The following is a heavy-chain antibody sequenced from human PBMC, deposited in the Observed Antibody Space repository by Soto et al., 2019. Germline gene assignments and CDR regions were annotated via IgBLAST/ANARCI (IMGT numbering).Heavy chain of an antibody. CDR3: ARDYYDSSGYDY. CDR2: IYYSGST. CDR1: GGSISSSSYY. Sequence: SETLSLTCTVSGGSISSSSYYWGWIRQPPGKGLECIGSIYYSGSTYYNPSLNSRVTISVVTSKNQFSLKLSSVTAADTAVYYCARDYYDSSGYDYWGQGTLVTVSS. J-gene: IGHJ4*02. V-gene: IGHV4-39*02. D-gene: IGHD3-22*01.